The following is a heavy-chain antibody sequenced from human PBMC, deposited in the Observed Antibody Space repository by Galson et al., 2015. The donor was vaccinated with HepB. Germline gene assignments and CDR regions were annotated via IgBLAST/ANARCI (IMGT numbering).Heavy chain of an antibody. CDR2: FDPEDAET. J-gene: IGHJ3*02. V-gene: IGHV1-24*01. CDR1: GHTLSELS. D-gene: IGHD1-26*01. Sequence: SVKVSCKVSGHTLSELSMHWVRQAPGKGLEWMGGFDPEDAETIYTQKFQGRVIMTEDTSKDTAYMQLSSLRSDDTAVYYCATAAPRGPVGAPVSHAVDIWGQGTLVTVSS. CDR3: ATAAPRGPVGAPVSHAVDI.